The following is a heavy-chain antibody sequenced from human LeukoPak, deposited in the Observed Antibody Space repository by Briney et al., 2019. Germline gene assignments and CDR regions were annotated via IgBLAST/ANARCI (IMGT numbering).Heavy chain of an antibody. J-gene: IGHJ1*01. V-gene: IGHV4-59*01. D-gene: IGHD6-6*01. CDR2: IYHSGST. CDR3: ARGGAARLHFQN. CDR1: GGSISTYY. Sequence: KTSETLSLTCTVSGGSISTYYWNWIRQPPGKGLEWIGYIYHSGSTNYNPSLQSRVTISVDTSKNQFSLNLNSVTAADTAVYYCARGGAARLHFQNWGQATLVPVSS.